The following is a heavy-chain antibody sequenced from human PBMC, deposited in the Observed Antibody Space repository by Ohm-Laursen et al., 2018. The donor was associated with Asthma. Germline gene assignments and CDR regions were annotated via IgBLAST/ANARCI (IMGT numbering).Heavy chain of an antibody. CDR1: GLTFNANA. V-gene: IGHV3-30*18. CDR2: ISFDGSKK. D-gene: IGHD3-10*01. Sequence: SSLRLSCAASGLTFNANAFHWVRQAPGKGLEWVAIISFDGSKKYYAESVKGRFTISRDNSKNTVSLQMNSLRVEDTAVYYCAKDLETYGSYLGDSGGIDYWGQGTLVTVSS. J-gene: IGHJ4*02. CDR3: AKDLETYGSYLGDSGGIDY.